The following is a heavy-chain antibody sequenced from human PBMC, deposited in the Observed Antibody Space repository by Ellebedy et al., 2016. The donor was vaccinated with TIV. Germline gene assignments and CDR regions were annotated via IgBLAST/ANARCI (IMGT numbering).Heavy chain of an antibody. J-gene: IGHJ6*03. CDR1: GGSFSGYY. D-gene: IGHD3-3*01. Sequence: SETLSLXXAVYGGSFSGYYWSWIRQPPGKGLEWIGEINHSGSTNYNPSLKSRVTISVDTSKNQFSLKLSSVTAADTAVYYCARARAGLRKDYYYYMDVWGKGTTVTVSS. V-gene: IGHV4-34*01. CDR3: ARARAGLRKDYYYYMDV. CDR2: INHSGST.